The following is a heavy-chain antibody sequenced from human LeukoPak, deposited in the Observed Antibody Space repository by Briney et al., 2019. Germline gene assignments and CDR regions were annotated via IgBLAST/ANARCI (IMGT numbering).Heavy chain of an antibody. Sequence: GGSLRLSCAASGFTFSSYAMHWVRQAPGKGLEWVAVISYDGSNKYYAGSVKGRFTISRDNSKNTLYLQMNSLRAEDTAVYYCARDPGYYDSSGIGGAFDIWGQGTMVTVSS. D-gene: IGHD3-22*01. V-gene: IGHV3-30-3*01. CDR2: ISYDGSNK. CDR3: ARDPGYYDSSGIGGAFDI. J-gene: IGHJ3*02. CDR1: GFTFSSYA.